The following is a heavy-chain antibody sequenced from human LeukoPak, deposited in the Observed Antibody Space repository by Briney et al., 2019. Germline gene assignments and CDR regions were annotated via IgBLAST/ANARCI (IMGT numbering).Heavy chain of an antibody. J-gene: IGHJ6*02. D-gene: IGHD4-17*01. CDR2: ISYDGSNK. CDR3: ARDCHDYGDYGGEVGCNYYGMDV. CDR1: GFTFSSYA. V-gene: IGHV3-30-3*01. Sequence: PGRSLRLSCAASGFTFSSYAMHWVRQAPGKGLEWVAVISYDGSNKYYADSVKGRFTISRDNSKNTLYLQMNSLRAEDTAIYYCARDCHDYGDYGGEVGCNYYGMDVWGQGTTVTVSS.